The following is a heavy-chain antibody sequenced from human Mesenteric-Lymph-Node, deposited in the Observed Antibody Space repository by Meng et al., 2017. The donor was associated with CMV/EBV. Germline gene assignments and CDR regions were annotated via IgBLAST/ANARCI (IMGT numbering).Heavy chain of an antibody. J-gene: IGHJ4*02. D-gene: IGHD3-22*01. CDR1: GFSLSSYT. CDR2: ISDSGTI. Sequence: GGSLRLSCEASGFSLSSYTMSWVRQAPGKGLEWVSYISDSGTIFYAGSVKGRFTISRDNAENSLYLQMNSLSVDDTAVYFCARDRERGGYDSSGSDYWGQGTLVTVSS. CDR3: ARDRERGGYDSSGSDY. V-gene: IGHV3-48*04.